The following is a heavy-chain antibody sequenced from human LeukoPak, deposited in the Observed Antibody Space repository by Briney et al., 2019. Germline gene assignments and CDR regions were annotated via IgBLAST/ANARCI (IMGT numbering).Heavy chain of an antibody. J-gene: IGHJ6*03. V-gene: IGHV1-69*05. D-gene: IGHD5-18*01. CDR1: GGTFSSYA. CDR2: IIPIFGTA. CDR3: ARAGYIYGLACYYYMDV. Sequence: SVKVSCKASGGTFSSYAISWVRQAPGQGLEWMGGIIPIFGTANYAQKFQGRVTITTDESTSTAYMELSRLRSEDTAVYYCARAGYIYGLACYYYMDVWGKGTTVTVSS.